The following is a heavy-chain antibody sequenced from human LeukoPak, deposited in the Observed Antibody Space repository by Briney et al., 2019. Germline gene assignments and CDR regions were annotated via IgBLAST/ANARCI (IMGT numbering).Heavy chain of an antibody. V-gene: IGHV1-69*13. CDR3: ARSKALRLDDIYY. D-gene: IGHD3-9*01. CDR2: IIPIFGTA. Sequence: ASVKVSCKASGGTFSSYAISWVRQAPGRGLEWMGGIIPIFGTANYAQKFQGKVTITADESTSTAYMELSSLRSEDTAVYYCARSKALRLDDIYYWGQGTLVTVSS. J-gene: IGHJ4*02. CDR1: GGTFSSYA.